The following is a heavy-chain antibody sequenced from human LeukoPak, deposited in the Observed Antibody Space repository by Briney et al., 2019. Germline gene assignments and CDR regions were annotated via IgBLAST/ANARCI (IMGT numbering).Heavy chain of an antibody. CDR1: GFTFSSYS. CDR2: ISSSSSYI. V-gene: IGHV3-21*01. Sequence: NPWGSLRLSCAASGFTFSSYSINWVRQVPGKGLEWVSSISSSSSYIYYADSVKGRFTISRDNAKNSLYLQMNSLRAEDTAVYYCARDRSSSRKAPFDYWGQGTLVTVSS. CDR3: ARDRSSSRKAPFDY. J-gene: IGHJ4*02.